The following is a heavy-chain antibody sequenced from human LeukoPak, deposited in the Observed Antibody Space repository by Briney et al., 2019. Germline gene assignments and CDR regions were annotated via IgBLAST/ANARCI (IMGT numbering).Heavy chain of an antibody. J-gene: IGHJ6*02. CDR1: GVTFRIYA. V-gene: IGHV3-30-3*01. D-gene: IGHD3-9*01. Sequence: GRSLRLSCAASGVTFRIYAMHWVRQAPGKGLEWVAVISYDGSNKYYADSVKGRFTISRDNSKNTLYLQMNSLRAEDTAVYYSPRPMQHILTGYYRKPYYYYYGMDVWGQGTTVTVSS. CDR2: ISYDGSNK. CDR3: PRPMQHILTGYYRKPYYYYYGMDV.